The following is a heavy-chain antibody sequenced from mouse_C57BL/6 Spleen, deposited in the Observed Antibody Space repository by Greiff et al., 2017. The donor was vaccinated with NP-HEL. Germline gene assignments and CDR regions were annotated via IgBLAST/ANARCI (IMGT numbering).Heavy chain of an antibody. CDR2: IHPCGSAT. D-gene: IGHD1-1*01. Sequence: QVQLQQPGADLVKPGASVKVSCKASGYTFTSYWMHWVKQRPGQGLEWIGKIHPCGSATNYNQKFKGKATLTVDKSSSTAYMQLSSLTSEDSAVYYCEIEDSGSSLFAYWGQGTLVTVSA. J-gene: IGHJ3*01. CDR1: GYTFTSYW. V-gene: IGHV1-74*01. CDR3: EIEDSGSSLFAY.